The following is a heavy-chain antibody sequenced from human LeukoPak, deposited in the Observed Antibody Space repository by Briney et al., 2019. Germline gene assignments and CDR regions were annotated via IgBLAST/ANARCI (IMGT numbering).Heavy chain of an antibody. Sequence: GGSLRLSCAASGFTFSSYAMSWVRQAPGKELEWVSATSGGGGRTYYADSVKGRFTISRDNAKNSLYLQMNSPRAEDTAVYYCARQQITMVRGGTFDYWGQGTLVTVSS. CDR2: TSGGGGRT. D-gene: IGHD3-10*01. J-gene: IGHJ4*02. CDR3: ARQQITMVRGGTFDY. V-gene: IGHV3-23*01. CDR1: GFTFSSYA.